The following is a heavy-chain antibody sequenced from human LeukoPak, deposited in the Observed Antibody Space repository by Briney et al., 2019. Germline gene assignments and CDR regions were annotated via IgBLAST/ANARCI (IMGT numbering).Heavy chain of an antibody. J-gene: IGHJ6*03. V-gene: IGHV3-21*01. CDR2: ISSSSSYI. Sequence: PGGSLRLSCAASGFTFRTYSMNWVRQAPGKGLEWVSSISSSSSYIYYADSVKGRFTISRDNAKNSLYLQMNSLRAEDTAVYYCARDYVGDYGDYYYYMDVWGKGTTVTVSS. CDR1: GFTFRTYS. D-gene: IGHD3-10*01. CDR3: ARDYVGDYGDYYYYMDV.